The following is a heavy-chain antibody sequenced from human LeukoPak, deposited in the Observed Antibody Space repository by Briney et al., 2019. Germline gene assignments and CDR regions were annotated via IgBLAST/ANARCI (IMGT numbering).Heavy chain of an antibody. CDR1: GGSFSGYY. J-gene: IGHJ5*02. D-gene: IGHD6-13*01. Sequence: PSETLSLTCAVYGGSFSGYYWAWIRQPPGKGLQYIGSIFYSGTTYYNPSLTSRVTMSVDTSTNQFSLELTSVTAADTAVYYCARREAAAGPNWFDPWGQGTLVTVSS. V-gene: IGHV4-59*04. CDR3: ARREAAAGPNWFDP. CDR2: IFYSGTT.